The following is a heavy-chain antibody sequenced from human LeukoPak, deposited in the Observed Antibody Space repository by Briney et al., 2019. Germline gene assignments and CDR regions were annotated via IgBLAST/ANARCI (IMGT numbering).Heavy chain of an antibody. J-gene: IGHJ4*02. Sequence: ASVKVSCKASGYIFKHYDINWVRQAAGQRLEWVGWVNANSGNTGYAQKFQGRVTMTRNTSISTVYMEVNSLTSEDTAVYYCARAPTSVPNYRLDSWGQGTLVAVSS. CDR2: VNANSGNT. V-gene: IGHV1-8*01. CDR1: GYIFKHYD. D-gene: IGHD3-16*02. CDR3: ARAPTSVPNYRLDS.